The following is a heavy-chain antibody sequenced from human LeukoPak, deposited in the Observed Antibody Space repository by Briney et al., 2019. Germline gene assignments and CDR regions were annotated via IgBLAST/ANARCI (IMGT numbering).Heavy chain of an antibody. CDR2: ISGSGGST. J-gene: IGHJ6*02. V-gene: IGHV3-23*01. Sequence: GGPLRLSCAASGFTFSSYAMSWVRQAPGKGLEWVSAISGSGGSTYYADSVKGRFTISRDNSKNTLYLQMNSLRAEDTAVYYCPTLGSHGGMDVWGQGTTVTVSS. CDR1: GFTFSSYA. D-gene: IGHD3-16*01. CDR3: PTLGSHGGMDV.